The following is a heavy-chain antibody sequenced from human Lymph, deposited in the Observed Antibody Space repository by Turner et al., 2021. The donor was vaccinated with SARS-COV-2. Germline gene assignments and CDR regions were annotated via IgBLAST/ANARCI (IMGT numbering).Heavy chain of an antibody. CDR1: GFTFDDYA. CDR3: AKEGLSGRRLQFVPYFAY. CDR2: ISGDGGST. V-gene: IGHV3-43*02. Sequence: EVQLVESGGGVVQPGGSLRLSCAASGFTFDDYAMHWVRQAPGKGLDGVSLISGDGGSTYYADSVKGRFTISRDDSKNSLYLQINSLRTEDTALYYCAKEGLSGRRLQFVPYFAYWGQGTLVSVSS. D-gene: IGHD5-12*01. J-gene: IGHJ4*02.